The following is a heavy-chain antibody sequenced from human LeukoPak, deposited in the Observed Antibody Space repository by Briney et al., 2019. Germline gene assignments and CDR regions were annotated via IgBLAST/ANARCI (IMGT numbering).Heavy chain of an antibody. Sequence: GGSLRLSCAASGFTFTNYWMSWVRQAPGKGLELVANIKQDRSEKYYVDSVKGRFTISRDNAQNSLYLQMSSLRAEDTAVYYCAREGVGGFDYWGQGTLVTVSS. V-gene: IGHV3-7*01. J-gene: IGHJ4*02. CDR2: IKQDRSEK. D-gene: IGHD3-16*01. CDR1: GFTFTNYW. CDR3: AREGVGGFDY.